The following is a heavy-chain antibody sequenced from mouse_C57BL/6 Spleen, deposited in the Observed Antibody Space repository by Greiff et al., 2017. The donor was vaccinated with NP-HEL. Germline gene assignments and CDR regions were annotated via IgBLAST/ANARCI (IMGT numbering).Heavy chain of an antibody. D-gene: IGHD1-1*01. Sequence: VQLKESGPELVKPGASVKLSCKASGYTFTSYDINWVKQRPGQGLEWIGWIYPRDGSTKYNEKFKGKATLTVDTSSSTAYMELHSLTSEDSAVYFCASYYGSSYGYWGQGTTLTVSS. CDR3: ASYYGSSYGY. V-gene: IGHV1-85*01. J-gene: IGHJ2*01. CDR2: IYPRDGST. CDR1: GYTFTSYD.